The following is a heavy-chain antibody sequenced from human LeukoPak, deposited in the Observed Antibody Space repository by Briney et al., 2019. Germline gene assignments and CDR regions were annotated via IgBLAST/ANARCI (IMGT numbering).Heavy chain of an antibody. CDR2: IRSKAYGGTT. CDR1: GFTFGDYA. J-gene: IGHJ4*02. Sequence: PGRSLRLSCTAPGFTFGDYAMSWFRQAPGKGLEWVGFIRSKAYGGTTEYAASVKGRFTISRDDSKSIAYLQMNSLKTEDTAVYYCTRDSPRYCSSTSCYEEEGDYWGQGTLVTVSS. D-gene: IGHD2-2*01. V-gene: IGHV3-49*03. CDR3: TRDSPRYCSSTSCYEEEGDY.